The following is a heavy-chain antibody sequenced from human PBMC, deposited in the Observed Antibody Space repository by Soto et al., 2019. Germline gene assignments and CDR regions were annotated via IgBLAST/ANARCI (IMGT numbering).Heavy chain of an antibody. D-gene: IGHD3-3*02. CDR3: EHLSSTNRFSFDY. Sequence: QITLKESGPTLVKPTQTLTLTCTSSGFSLSSSGVGVGWIRQPPGKALEWLAHVYWNDDKYYSTSLRSRLTITKATSNKLVVLTLTNMGPVDTGTYYCEHLSSTNRFSFDYCGQGSLVTVSS. CDR1: GFSLSSSGVG. V-gene: IGHV2-5*01. CDR2: VYWNDDK. J-gene: IGHJ4*02.